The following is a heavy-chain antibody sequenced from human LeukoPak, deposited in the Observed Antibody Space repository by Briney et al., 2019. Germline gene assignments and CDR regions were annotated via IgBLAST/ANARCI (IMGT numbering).Heavy chain of an antibody. Sequence: ASVKVSCKASGYTFTGYYMHWVRQAAGLGREWMGWIDPNSGGTNYAQKFPGRVTMTNDTSISTAYMELSRLRSDDTAVYWCARGYSSGSSYYFDYWGQGTLVTVSS. CDR3: ARGYSSGSSYYFDY. D-gene: IGHD6-19*01. CDR2: IDPNSGGT. V-gene: IGHV1-2*02. J-gene: IGHJ4*02. CDR1: GYTFTGYY.